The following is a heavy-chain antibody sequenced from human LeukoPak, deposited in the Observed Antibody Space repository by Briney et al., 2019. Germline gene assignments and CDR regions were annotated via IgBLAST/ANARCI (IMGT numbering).Heavy chain of an antibody. V-gene: IGHV1-2*02. CDR1: RYTFNGYY. Sequence: ASVKVSCKASRYTFNGYYMHWVRQAPGQGLEWMGWINPNSGGTSYAQKFQGRVTMTTDTSISTAYMEVSRLESDDTAVYYCAKPLWYQLLQGYYGLDVWGQGTTVTVSS. CDR3: AKPLWYQLLQGYYGLDV. D-gene: IGHD2-2*01. J-gene: IGHJ6*02. CDR2: INPNSGGT.